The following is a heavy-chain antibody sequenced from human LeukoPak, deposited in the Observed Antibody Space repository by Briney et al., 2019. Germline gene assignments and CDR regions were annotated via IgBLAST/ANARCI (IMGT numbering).Heavy chain of an antibody. Sequence: GGSLRLSCVGSELMFSNFTMNWVRQAPGKGLEWVASISMGSALIYYAESVKGRFTISRDNAKNSLYLQMNSLRADDTAVYYCARVLGGYSYVYGPDFDYWGQGTLVTVSS. CDR2: ISMGSALI. CDR3: ARVLGGYSYVYGPDFDY. J-gene: IGHJ4*02. V-gene: IGHV3-21*01. D-gene: IGHD2-21*01. CDR1: ELMFSNFT.